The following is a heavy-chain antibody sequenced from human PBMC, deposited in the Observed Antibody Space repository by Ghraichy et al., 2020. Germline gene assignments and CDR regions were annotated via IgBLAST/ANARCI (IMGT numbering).Heavy chain of an antibody. CDR1: GGSISNNSYF. V-gene: IGHV4-39*01. D-gene: IGHD6-19*01. CDR2: MYSSGST. J-gene: IGHJ6*02. Sequence: SETLSLTCTVSGGSISNNSYFWVWIRQPPGKGLEWIGSMYSSGSTYYNPSLKSRVTISVDTPKRQFSLMLTSVTAADTAVYYCASLSRGGWKGSNYFLYGMDVWGQGTTVTVSS. CDR3: ASLSRGGWKGSNYFLYGMDV.